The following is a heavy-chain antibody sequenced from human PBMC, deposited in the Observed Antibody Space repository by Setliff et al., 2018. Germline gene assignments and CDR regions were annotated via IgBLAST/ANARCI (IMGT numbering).Heavy chain of an antibody. D-gene: IGHD5-18*01. V-gene: IGHV3-23*01. CDR1: GFTFSNYA. CDR3: AREGVDTRSSTDYRYYMDV. CDR2: ISGSGGST. J-gene: IGHJ6*03. Sequence: ETLSLSCAASGFTFSNYAMNWVRQAPGKGLEWVSTISGSGGSTYYADSVKGRVTLTRDTSISTVYMEVSRLRSDDTAVYYCAREGVDTRSSTDYRYYMDVWGKGTTVTVSS.